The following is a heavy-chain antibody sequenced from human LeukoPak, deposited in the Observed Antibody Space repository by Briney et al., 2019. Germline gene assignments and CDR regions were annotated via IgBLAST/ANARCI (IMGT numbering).Heavy chain of an antibody. Sequence: PSETLSLTCTVSGGSISSSSYYWGWIRQPPGKGLEWIGSIYYSGSTYYNPSLKSRVTISVDTSKNQFSLKLSSVTAADTAVYYCARRGDCSSTSCYNYFDYWGQGTLVTVSS. V-gene: IGHV4-39*01. CDR1: GGSISSSSYY. CDR3: ARRGDCSSTSCYNYFDY. D-gene: IGHD2-2*02. CDR2: IYYSGST. J-gene: IGHJ4*02.